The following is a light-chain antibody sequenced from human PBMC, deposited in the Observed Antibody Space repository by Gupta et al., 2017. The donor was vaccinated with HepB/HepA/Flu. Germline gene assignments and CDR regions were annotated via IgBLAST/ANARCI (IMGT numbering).Light chain of an antibody. CDR3: QQYENWPGT. CDR1: KDISVN. J-gene: IGKJ1*01. Sequence: EIVLAQSPVTVSVSPGERATLSCRASKDISVNLAWYQQKFGQAPRLLIYHASARAADIPARFSGSGSGTEFTLTISSLQSEDFAIYYCQQYENWPGTFGQGSKVEIK. CDR2: HAS. V-gene: IGKV3-15*01.